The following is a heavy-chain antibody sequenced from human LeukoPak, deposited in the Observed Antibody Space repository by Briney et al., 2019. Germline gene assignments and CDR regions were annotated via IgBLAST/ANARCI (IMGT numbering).Heavy chain of an antibody. J-gene: IGHJ6*02. CDR2: ISAYNGNT. CDR1: GYTFTSYD. Sequence: GASVKVSCKASGYTFTSYDISWVRQAPGQGLEWMGWISAYNGNTNYAQKFQGRVTMTRNTSISTAYMELSSLRSEDTAVYYCARGEAYYGSGSYFGYYYYYGMDVWGQGTTVTVSS. CDR3: ARGEAYYGSGSYFGYYYYYGMDV. V-gene: IGHV1-8*02. D-gene: IGHD3-10*01.